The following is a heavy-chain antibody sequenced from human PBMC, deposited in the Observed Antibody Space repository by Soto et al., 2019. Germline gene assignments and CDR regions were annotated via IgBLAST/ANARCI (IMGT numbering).Heavy chain of an antibody. CDR2: VYSTGST. V-gene: IGHV4-59*01. CDR1: GGSISPYY. D-gene: IGHD1-26*01. Sequence: SETLSLTCTVSGGSISPYYWSCIRQSPWMGLEMIGYVYSTGSTIYNPSLKSRLTISVDTSHNQFSLKLTSMTAADTAVYYCARIPYTGSNPPFEYWGRGIMVTVSS. CDR3: ARIPYTGSNPPFEY. J-gene: IGHJ4*02.